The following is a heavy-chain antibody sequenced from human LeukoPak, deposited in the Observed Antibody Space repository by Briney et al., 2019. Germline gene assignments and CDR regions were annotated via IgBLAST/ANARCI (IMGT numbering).Heavy chain of an antibody. CDR1: GFTVSSNY. V-gene: IGHV3-53*01. Sequence: GGSLRLSCAASGFTVSSNYMNWVRQAPGKGLEWVSVIYSDGSTYYADSVKGRFTISRDNSKNTLYLQMNSLRAEDAAVYYCARSLTSGYSRAYDYWGQGTLVTVSS. D-gene: IGHD2-15*01. CDR3: ARSLTSGYSRAYDY. CDR2: IYSDGST. J-gene: IGHJ4*02.